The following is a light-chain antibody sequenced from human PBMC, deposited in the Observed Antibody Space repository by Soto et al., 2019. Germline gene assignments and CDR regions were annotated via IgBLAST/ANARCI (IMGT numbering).Light chain of an antibody. CDR2: AAS. CDR3: QQSYSTPPT. J-gene: IGKJ1*01. Sequence: DIQMTQSPSSLSASVGDRVTITCRASQSISSYLNWYQQKPGKAPKILIYAASSLQSGVPSRFSGSGSGTDFTLTISRLQPEDFATYYCQQSYSTPPTFGQGTKVEIK. CDR1: QSISSY. V-gene: IGKV1-39*01.